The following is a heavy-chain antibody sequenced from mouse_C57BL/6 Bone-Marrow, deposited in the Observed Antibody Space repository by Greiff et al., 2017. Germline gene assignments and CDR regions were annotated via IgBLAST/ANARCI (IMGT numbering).Heavy chain of an antibody. J-gene: IGHJ2*01. D-gene: IGHD2-3*01. CDR3: TTSPFYDGIRY. Sequence: EVKLQQSGAELVRPGASVKLSCTASGFNIQDYYMHWVKQRPEQGLEWIGRIDPEDGDTEYAPKFQGKATMTADTSSNTAYLQLSRLTSEDTAVYYCTTSPFYDGIRYWGQGTTLTVSS. CDR1: GFNIQDYY. CDR2: IDPEDGDT. V-gene: IGHV14-1*01.